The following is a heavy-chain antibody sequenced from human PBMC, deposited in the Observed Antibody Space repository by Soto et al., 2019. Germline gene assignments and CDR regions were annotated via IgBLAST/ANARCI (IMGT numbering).Heavy chain of an antibody. CDR2: IIPIFGTA. Sequence: ASVKVSCKASGGTFSSYAISWVRQAPGQGLEWKGGIIPIFGTANYAQKFQGRVTITADESTSTAYMELSSLRSEDTAVYYCATSNYDFWSGYYTPGRNYYYYYGMDVWGQGTTVTVSS. V-gene: IGHV1-69*13. CDR3: ATSNYDFWSGYYTPGRNYYYYYGMDV. CDR1: GGTFSSYA. J-gene: IGHJ6*02. D-gene: IGHD3-3*01.